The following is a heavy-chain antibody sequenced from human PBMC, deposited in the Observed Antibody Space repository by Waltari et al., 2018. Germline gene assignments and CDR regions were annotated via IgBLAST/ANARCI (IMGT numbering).Heavy chain of an antibody. J-gene: IGHJ3*01. CDR3: ATYIGASVGTAAFDV. V-gene: IGHV4-39*01. CDR1: GGSITSNRHY. Sequence: QLQLQESGPGLVKPSETLSLTCRVSGGSITSNRHYWGWIRQPPGQGLEWIGTISYNGATYSSLSLKSRVTISRDTSKNQLSLKLGSVTAADTGVYYCATYIGASVGTAAFDVWGQGTMVTVSS. CDR2: ISYNGAT. D-gene: IGHD5-12*01.